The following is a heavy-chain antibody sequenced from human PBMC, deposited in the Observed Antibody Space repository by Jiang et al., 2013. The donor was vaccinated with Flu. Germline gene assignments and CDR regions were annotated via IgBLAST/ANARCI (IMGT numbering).Heavy chain of an antibody. CDR2: IYYSGST. J-gene: IGHJ4*02. CDR3: ARHYPQAAMVVLGEFDY. Sequence: ALLKPSETLSLTCTVSGGSISSSSYYWGWIRQPPGKGLEWIGSIYYSGSTYYNPSLKSRVTISVDTSKNQFSLKLSSVTAADTAVYYCARHYPQAAMVVLGEFDYWGQGTLVTVSS. V-gene: IGHV4-39*01. D-gene: IGHD5-18*01. CDR1: GGSISSSSYY.